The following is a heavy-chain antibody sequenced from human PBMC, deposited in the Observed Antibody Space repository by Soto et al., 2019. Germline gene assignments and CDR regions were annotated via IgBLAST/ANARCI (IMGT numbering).Heavy chain of an antibody. J-gene: IGHJ4*02. Sequence: ASVSVSCKDSGYTFTGNYLHWVGQAPGQGLEWMGWINPKSGGTDFALRFQGRVSMTRDTAITTAYMELSRLRSDDTAVYYCARAYSGSGSPKFWGQGTLVTVSS. CDR3: ARAYSGSGSPKF. D-gene: IGHD3-10*01. V-gene: IGHV1-2*02. CDR1: GYTFTGNY. CDR2: INPKSGGT.